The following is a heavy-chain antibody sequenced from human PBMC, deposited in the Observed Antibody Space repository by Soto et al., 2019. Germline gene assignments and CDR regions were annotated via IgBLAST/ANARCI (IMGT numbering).Heavy chain of an antibody. Sequence: GXSLRLSCAASGFTVSSNYLSWFRQALVNGLQWVSVIYSGGSTYYADSVKGRFTISRHNSKNTLYLQMNSLRAEDTAVYYCARAGAFTFGGVIVKRAFDIWGQGTMVTVSS. J-gene: IGHJ3*02. D-gene: IGHD3-16*02. CDR3: ARAGAFTFGGVIVKRAFDI. V-gene: IGHV3-53*04. CDR2: IYSGGST. CDR1: GFTVSSNY.